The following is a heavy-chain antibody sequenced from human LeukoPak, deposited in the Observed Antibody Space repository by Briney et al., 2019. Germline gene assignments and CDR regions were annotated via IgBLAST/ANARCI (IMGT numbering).Heavy chain of an antibody. V-gene: IGHV3-21*01. D-gene: IGHD2-21*02. J-gene: IGHJ3*02. CDR2: ISSSSSYI. Sequence: GGSLRLSCAASGFTFSSYSMTWFRQAPGKGLEWVSSISSSSSYIYYADSVKGRFTISRDNAKNSLYLQMNSLRAEDTAVYYCARDHNLYCGGDCDAFDIWGQGTMVTVSS. CDR3: ARDHNLYCGGDCDAFDI. CDR1: GFTFSSYS.